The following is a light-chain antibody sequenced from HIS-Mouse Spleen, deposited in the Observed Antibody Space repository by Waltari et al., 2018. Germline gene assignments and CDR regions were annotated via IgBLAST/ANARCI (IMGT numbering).Light chain of an antibody. CDR1: SSDVGGYNY. Sequence: QSALTQPASVSGSPGQSITISCTGTSSDVGGYNYVSWYQQHPGKAPKLSIYDVSTRPSGVSSRVSGSKSGNTASLTISGLQAEDEADYYCSSYTSSSTYVFGTGTKVTVL. CDR3: SSYTSSSTYV. CDR2: DVS. J-gene: IGLJ1*01. V-gene: IGLV2-14*03.